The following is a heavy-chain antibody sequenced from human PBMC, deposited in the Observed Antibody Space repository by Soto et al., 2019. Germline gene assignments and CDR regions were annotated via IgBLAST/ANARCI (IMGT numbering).Heavy chain of an antibody. CDR2: IYYSGTT. CDR3: ALYCSSTSCYGQWDY. Sequence: PSETLSLTCTVSGASITNYYWSWIRQPPGKGLEWIGYIYYSGTTNYNPSLRSRVTISVDTSKNQFSLKLTSVTAADTAVYYCALYCSSTSCYGQWDYWSQGTLVTVYS. D-gene: IGHD2-2*01. V-gene: IGHV4-59*03. CDR1: GASITNYY. J-gene: IGHJ4*02.